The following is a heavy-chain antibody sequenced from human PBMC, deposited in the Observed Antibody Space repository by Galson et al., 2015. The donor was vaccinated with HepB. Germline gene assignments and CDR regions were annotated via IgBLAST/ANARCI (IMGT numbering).Heavy chain of an antibody. CDR1: GYTFTSYA. CDR3: ARAPPGLSYYYYYMDV. CDR2: INAGNGNT. Sequence: SVKVSCKASGYTFTSYAMHWVRQAPGQRLEWMGWINAGNGNTKYSQKFQGRVTMTRDTSISTAYMELSRLRSDDTAVYYCARAPPGLSYYYYYMDVWGKGTTVTVSS. D-gene: IGHD2/OR15-2a*01. J-gene: IGHJ6*03. V-gene: IGHV1-3*01.